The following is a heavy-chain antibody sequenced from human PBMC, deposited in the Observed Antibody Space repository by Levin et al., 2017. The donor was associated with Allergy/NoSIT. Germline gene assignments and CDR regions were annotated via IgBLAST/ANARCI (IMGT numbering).Heavy chain of an antibody. CDR2: ISGSGGST. D-gene: IGHD2-15*01. Sequence: QSGGSLRLSCAASGFTFSSYAMSWVRQAPGKGLEWVSAISGSGGSTYYADSVKGRFTISRDNSKNTLYLQMNSLRAEDTAVYYCAKIGSRCSGGSCYGTLDYWGQGTLVTVSS. CDR1: GFTFSSYA. J-gene: IGHJ4*02. CDR3: AKIGSRCSGGSCYGTLDY. V-gene: IGHV3-23*01.